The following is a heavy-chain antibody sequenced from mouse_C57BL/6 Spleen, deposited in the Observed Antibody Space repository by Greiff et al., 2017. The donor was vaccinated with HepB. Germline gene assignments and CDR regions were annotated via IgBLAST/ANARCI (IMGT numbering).Heavy chain of an antibody. CDR1: GYAFSSSW. J-gene: IGHJ1*03. V-gene: IGHV1-82*01. CDR3: ARTGANWYFDV. Sequence: VQLQQSGPELVKPGASVKISCKASGYAFSSSWMNWVKQRPGKGLEWIGRIYPGDGDTNYNGKFKGKATLTADKSSSTAYMQLSSLTSEDSAVYFGARTGANWYFDVWGTGTTVTVSS. CDR2: IYPGDGDT.